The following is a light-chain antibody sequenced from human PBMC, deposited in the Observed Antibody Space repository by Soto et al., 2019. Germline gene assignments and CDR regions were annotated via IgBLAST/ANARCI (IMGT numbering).Light chain of an antibody. CDR1: SGSVSASYY. Sequence: QAVVTQEPSFSVSPGGTVTLTCGLSSGSVSASYYPSWYQQTPGQAPRTLIYTTNTRSSGVPDRFSGSILGNKAALTITGAQADDESDYYCVLYMGSGMLVFGGGTTLTVL. V-gene: IGLV8-61*01. CDR2: TTN. CDR3: VLYMGSGMLV. J-gene: IGLJ2*01.